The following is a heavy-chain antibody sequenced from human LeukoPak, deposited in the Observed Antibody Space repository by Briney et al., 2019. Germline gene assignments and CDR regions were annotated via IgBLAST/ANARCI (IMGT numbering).Heavy chain of an antibody. CDR2: IYYSGST. V-gene: IGHV4-59*01. Sequence: SETLSLTCTVSGGSISSYYWSWIRQPPGKGLEWIGYIYYSGSTNYNPSLKSRVTISVDTSKNQFSLKLSSVTAADTAVYYCARSRTRFLVTDYWGQGTLVSVSS. D-gene: IGHD3-3*01. CDR3: ARSRTRFLVTDY. J-gene: IGHJ4*02. CDR1: GGSISSYY.